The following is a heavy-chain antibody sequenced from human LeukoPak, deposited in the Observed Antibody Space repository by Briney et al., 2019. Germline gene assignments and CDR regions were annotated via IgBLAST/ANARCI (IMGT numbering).Heavy chain of an antibody. J-gene: IGHJ3*02. CDR1: GFTFSSYS. D-gene: IGHD4-11*01. Sequence: PGESLRLSCAASGFTFSSYSMNWVRQAPGKGLEWVSSISSSSSYIYYADSVKGRFTISRDNAKNSLYLQMNSLRAEDTAVYYCARGPDSMEAFDIWGQGTMVTVSS. CDR3: ARGPDSMEAFDI. V-gene: IGHV3-21*01. CDR2: ISSSSSYI.